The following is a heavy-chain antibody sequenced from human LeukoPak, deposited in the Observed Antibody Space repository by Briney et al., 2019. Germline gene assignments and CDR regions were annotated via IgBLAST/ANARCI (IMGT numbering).Heavy chain of an antibody. CDR1: GGSISSSSYY. D-gene: IGHD4-23*01. CDR2: IYYSGST. V-gene: IGHV4-39*01. Sequence: SETLSLTCTVSGGSISSSSYYWGWTRQPPGKGLEWIGSIYYSGSTYYNPSLKSRVTISVDTSKNQFSLKLSSVTAADTAVYYCARPMGNKNWFDPWGQGTLVTVSS. CDR3: ARPMGNKNWFDP. J-gene: IGHJ5*02.